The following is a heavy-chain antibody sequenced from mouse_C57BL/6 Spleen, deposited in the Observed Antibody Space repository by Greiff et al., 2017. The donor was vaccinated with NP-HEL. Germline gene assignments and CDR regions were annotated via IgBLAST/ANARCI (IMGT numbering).Heavy chain of an antibody. Sequence: VQLKQPGAELVKPGASVKMSCKASGYTFTSYWITWVKQRPGQGLEWIGDIYPGSGSTNYNEKFKSKATLTVDTSSSTAYMQLSSLTSEDSAVYYCAGIYDGYAMDYWGQGTSVTVSS. CDR2: IYPGSGST. CDR3: AGIYDGYAMDY. J-gene: IGHJ4*01. CDR1: GYTFTSYW. D-gene: IGHD2-1*01. V-gene: IGHV1-55*01.